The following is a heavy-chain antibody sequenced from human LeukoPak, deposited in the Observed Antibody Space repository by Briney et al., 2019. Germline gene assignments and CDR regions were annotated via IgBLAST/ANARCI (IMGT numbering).Heavy chain of an antibody. CDR3: ARDGDYGGGGY. J-gene: IGHJ4*02. V-gene: IGHV3-48*01. CDR2: ISSSSSTI. D-gene: IGHD4-17*01. CDR1: GFTFSSYS. Sequence: PGGSLRLSCAASGFTFSSYSMNWVRQAPGKGLEWVSCISSSSSTIYYADSVKGRFTISRDNAKNSLYLQMNSLRAEDTAVYYSARDGDYGGGGYWGQGTLVTVSS.